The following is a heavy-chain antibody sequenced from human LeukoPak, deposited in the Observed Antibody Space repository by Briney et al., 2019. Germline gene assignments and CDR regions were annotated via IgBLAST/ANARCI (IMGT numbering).Heavy chain of an antibody. J-gene: IGHJ4*02. CDR1: GGAIGSYY. CDR2: IYYSGST. CDR3: ARVPGSWPRLAFDF. D-gene: IGHD5-12*01. Sequence: SETLSLTCTVSGGAIGSYYWSWIRQPPGKGLEWIGYIYYSGSTKYNPSLKSRVTISLDTSKNQFSLKLRSVTAADTAVYYCARVPGSWPRLAFDFWGQGALVTVSS. V-gene: IGHV4-59*01.